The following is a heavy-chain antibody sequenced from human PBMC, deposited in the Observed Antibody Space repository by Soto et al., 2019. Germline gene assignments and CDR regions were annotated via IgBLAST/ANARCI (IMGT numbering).Heavy chain of an antibody. J-gene: IGHJ6*02. V-gene: IGHV3-48*02. D-gene: IGHD6-19*01. CDR2: ISSSSSTI. Sequence: ESGGGLVQPGGSLRLSCAASGFTFISYSMNWVRQAQGKGLEWVSYISSSSSTIYYADSVKGRFTISRDNAKNSLYLQMNSLRDEDTAVYYCARDHSSGYYYYGMDVWGQGTTVTVSS. CDR3: ARDHSSGYYYYGMDV. CDR1: GFTFISYS.